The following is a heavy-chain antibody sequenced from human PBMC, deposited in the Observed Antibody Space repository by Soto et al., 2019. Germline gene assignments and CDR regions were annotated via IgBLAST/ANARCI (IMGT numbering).Heavy chain of an antibody. D-gene: IGHD1-26*01. V-gene: IGHV1-69*01. CDR1: GGTFSSYA. Sequence: QVQLVQSGAEVKKPGSSVKVSCKASGGTFSSYAISWVRQAPGQGLEWMGGIIPIFGTANYAQKFQGRVTITADESTSTAYMELSSRRAEDTAVYYCARDAGWELLPYYYGMDVWGQGTTVTVSS. CDR2: IIPIFGTA. CDR3: ARDAGWELLPYYYGMDV. J-gene: IGHJ6*02.